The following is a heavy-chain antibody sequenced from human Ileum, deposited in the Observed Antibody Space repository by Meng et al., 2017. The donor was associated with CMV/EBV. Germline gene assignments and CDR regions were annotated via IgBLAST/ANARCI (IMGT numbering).Heavy chain of an antibody. V-gene: IGHV4-39*07. CDR2: ISYSGTA. Sequence: LAHQEQGPGLVKPLEPLSLTCTLSGGSISSSLYYWGWIRQPPGKGLEWIGTISYSGTAFYNLSLKSRVAISIDTSKFQFSLKLSSVTATDTAVYYCARDSTYPSGLDYWGQGTLVTVSS. CDR3: ARDSTYPSGLDY. CDR1: GGSISSSLYY. D-gene: IGHD3-10*01. J-gene: IGHJ4*02.